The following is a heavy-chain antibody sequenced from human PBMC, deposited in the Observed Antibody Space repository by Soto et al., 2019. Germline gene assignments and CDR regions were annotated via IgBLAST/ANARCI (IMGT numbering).Heavy chain of an antibody. CDR1: GYTFTSYY. CDR2: INPSGGST. V-gene: IGHV1-46*03. Sequence: ASVKVSCKASGYTFTSYYMHWVRQAPGQGLEWMGIINPSGGSTSYAQKFQGRVTMTRDTSTSTVYMELSGMRSEDTAVYYCARVRGRIMITFGGVGGAFDIWGQGTMVTVSS. D-gene: IGHD3-16*01. CDR3: ARVRGRIMITFGGVGGAFDI. J-gene: IGHJ3*02.